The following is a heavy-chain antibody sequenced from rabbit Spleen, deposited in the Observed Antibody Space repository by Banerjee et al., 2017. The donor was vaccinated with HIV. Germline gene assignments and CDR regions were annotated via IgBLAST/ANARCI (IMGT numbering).Heavy chain of an antibody. Sequence: QEQLVESGGDLVKPGASLTLTCIASGVSFSVSSYMCWVRQAPGKGLEWIACIDTGSSGFTYSATWAKGRFTCSKTSSTTVTLQMTSLTVADTATYFCARDTGSSFSSYGMDLWGPGTLVTVS. D-gene: IGHD8-1*01. V-gene: IGHV1S45*01. J-gene: IGHJ6*01. CDR3: ARDTGSSFSSYGMDL. CDR2: IDTGSSGFT. CDR1: GVSFSVSSY.